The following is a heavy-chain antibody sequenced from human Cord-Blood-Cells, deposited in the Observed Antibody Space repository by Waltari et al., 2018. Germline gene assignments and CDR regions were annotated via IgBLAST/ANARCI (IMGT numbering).Heavy chain of an antibody. V-gene: IGHV4-34*01. CDR3: ARRALPDLYSSSWFDY. CDR2: INHSGST. CDR1: GGSFSGYY. J-gene: IGHJ4*02. Sequence: VQPQQWGAGLLKPSETLSLTCAVYGGSFSGYYWSWIRQPPGKGLEWIGEINHSGSTNYNPSLKSRVTISVDTSKNQFSLKLSSVTAADTAVYYCARRALPDLYSSSWFDYWGQGTLVTVSS. D-gene: IGHD6-13*01.